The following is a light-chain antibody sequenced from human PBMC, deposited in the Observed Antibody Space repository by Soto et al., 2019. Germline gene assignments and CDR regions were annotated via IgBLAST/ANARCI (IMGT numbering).Light chain of an antibody. V-gene: IGKV1-5*01. CDR1: QSISSW. J-gene: IGKJ1*01. CDR2: DAS. CDR3: QQYNSYSPT. Sequence: DIQMTQSPSTLSASVGDRVTITCRASQSISSWLAWYPQNPGKAPKLLIYDASSLESGVPSRFSGSGSETEFTLTISGLQPGDSATYYCQQYNSYSPTFGQGTKVDIK.